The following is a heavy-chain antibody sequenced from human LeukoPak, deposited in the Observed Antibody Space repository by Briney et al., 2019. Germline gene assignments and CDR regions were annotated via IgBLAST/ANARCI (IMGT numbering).Heavy chain of an antibody. CDR3: ARERKGRAVAGTSSWFDP. V-gene: IGHV1-46*01. D-gene: IGHD6-19*01. CDR1: GYTFTSYC. CDR2: INPSGGST. J-gene: IGHJ5*02. Sequence: ASVKVSCKASGYTFTSYCMHWVRQAPGQGLEWMGIINPSGGSTSYAQKFQGRVTMTRDTSTSTVYMELSSLRSEDTAVYYCARERKGRAVAGTSSWFDPWGQGTLVTVSS.